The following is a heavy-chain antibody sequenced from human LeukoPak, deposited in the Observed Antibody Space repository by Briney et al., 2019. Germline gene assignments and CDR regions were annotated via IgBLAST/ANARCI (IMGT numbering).Heavy chain of an antibody. V-gene: IGHV4-30-2*01. CDR3: ARAGTDSSGYYYDY. J-gene: IGHJ4*02. Sequence: SETLSLTCAVSGGSISSGGYSWSWIRQPPGKGLEWIGYIYHSGSTYCNPSLKSRVTISVDRSKNQFSLKLSSVTAADTAVYYCARAGTDSSGYYYDYWGQGTLVTVSS. CDR2: IYHSGST. CDR1: GGSISSGGYS. D-gene: IGHD3-22*01.